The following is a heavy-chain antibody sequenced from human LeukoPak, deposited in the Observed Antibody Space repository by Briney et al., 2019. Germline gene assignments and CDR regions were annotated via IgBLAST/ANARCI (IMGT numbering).Heavy chain of an antibody. Sequence: SETLSLTCTVSADSISNSFWWSWVRQPPGKGLDWIGEISHTGSTKYNPSLKNRVTISRDSSKNQFSLKLNSVTAADTATYYCTRSAGWWSLDYWGQGALVTVSS. CDR1: ADSISNSFW. J-gene: IGHJ4*02. D-gene: IGHD2-8*02. CDR2: ISHTGST. CDR3: TRSAGWWSLDY. V-gene: IGHV4-4*02.